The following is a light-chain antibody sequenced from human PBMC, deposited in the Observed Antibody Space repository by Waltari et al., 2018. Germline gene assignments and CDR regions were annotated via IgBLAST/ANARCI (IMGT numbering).Light chain of an antibody. CDR1: QSVGSY. V-gene: IGKV3-11*01. CDR3: QQRSNWTPHT. J-gene: IGKJ2*01. CDR2: DAS. Sequence: EIVLTQSPATLSLSPGDTAPISCRASQSVGSYLAWYQQKPGQPPRLLIYDASNRATCVPARFRGSGSGTEFTLTISSLEAEDFAVYYCQQRSNWTPHTFGQGARLEIK.